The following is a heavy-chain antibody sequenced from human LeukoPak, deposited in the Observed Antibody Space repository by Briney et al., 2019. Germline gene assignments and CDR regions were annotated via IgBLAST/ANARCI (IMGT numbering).Heavy chain of an antibody. CDR3: ARHEVGGSHY. J-gene: IGHJ4*02. Sequence: SETLSLTCTVSGGSVSSGSYYWSWIRQPPGKGLEWIGYIYYSGSTYYNPSLKSRVTISVDTSKNQFSLKLSSVTAADTAVYYCARHEVGGSHYWGQGTLVTVSS. D-gene: IGHD5-12*01. CDR2: IYYSGST. CDR1: GGSVSSGSYY. V-gene: IGHV4-61*01.